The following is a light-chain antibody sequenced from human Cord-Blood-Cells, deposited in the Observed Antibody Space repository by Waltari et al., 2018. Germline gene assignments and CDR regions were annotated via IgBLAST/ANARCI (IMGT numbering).Light chain of an antibody. CDR2: DAS. V-gene: IGKV3-11*01. CDR1: QSVSSY. Sequence: EIVLTQSPATLSLSPGERATLPCRASQSVSSYLAWYQQKPGQAPRLLIYDASNRAASIPARFSGGGAGTDFTITISSREPEDFAVYYCQQRSNWPPWTFGQGTKVEIK. CDR3: QQRSNWPPWT. J-gene: IGKJ1*01.